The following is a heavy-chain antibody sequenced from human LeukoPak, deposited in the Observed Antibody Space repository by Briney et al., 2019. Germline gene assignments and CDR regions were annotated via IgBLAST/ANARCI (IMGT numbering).Heavy chain of an antibody. D-gene: IGHD3-10*01. V-gene: IGHV3-21*04. CDR2: IITSSDRT. Sequence: GGSLRLSCAASGFTFSSYGMSWVRQAPGKGLEWVSRIITSSDRTYYADSVKGRFTISRDNAKNSLHLQMNSLRVEDTAVYHCVRQAGRAGGQWGQGTLIAVSS. CDR3: VRQAGRAGGQ. CDR1: GFTFSSYG. J-gene: IGHJ4*02.